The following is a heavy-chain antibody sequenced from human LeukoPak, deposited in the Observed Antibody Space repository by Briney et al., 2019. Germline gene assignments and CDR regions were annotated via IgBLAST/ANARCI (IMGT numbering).Heavy chain of an antibody. Sequence: SETLSLTCTVSGGSISSGDYYWRWIRQPPGKGLEWIGYIYYSGSTYYNPSLKSRVTISVDTSRNQFSLKLSSVTAADTAVYYCAREPRRANGMDVWGQGTTVTVSS. CDR3: AREPRRANGMDV. J-gene: IGHJ6*02. CDR2: IYYSGST. V-gene: IGHV4-30-4*01. CDR1: GGSISSGDYY.